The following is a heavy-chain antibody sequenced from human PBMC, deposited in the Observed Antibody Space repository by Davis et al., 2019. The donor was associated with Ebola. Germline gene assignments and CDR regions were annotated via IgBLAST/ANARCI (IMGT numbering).Heavy chain of an antibody. CDR3: ARGLYGIDY. J-gene: IGHJ4*02. Sequence: GESLKISCAASGFTFSSYGMHWVRQAPGKGLEWVAVIWYDGSNKYYADSVKGRFTISRDNAKNTLYLQMNSLRAEDTAIYYCARGLYGIDYWGQGTLVTVSS. CDR2: IWYDGSNK. CDR1: GFTFSSYG. D-gene: IGHD4-17*01. V-gene: IGHV3-33*08.